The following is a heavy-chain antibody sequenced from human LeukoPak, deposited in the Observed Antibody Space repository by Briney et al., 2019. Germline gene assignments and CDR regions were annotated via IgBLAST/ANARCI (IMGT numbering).Heavy chain of an antibody. J-gene: IGHJ4*02. CDR2: IRYDGSGE. V-gene: IGHV3-30*02. Sequence: PGGSLRLSCAVSGYTFSSHGMHWVRQAPAKRLEWVAFIRYDGSGESYVDSVKGRFTISRDNSKNTLYLQMSSLRAEDTAVYYCAKTPSGSGWFHYWGQGTLVTVSS. CDR3: AKTPSGSGWFHY. CDR1: GYTFSSHG. D-gene: IGHD6-19*01.